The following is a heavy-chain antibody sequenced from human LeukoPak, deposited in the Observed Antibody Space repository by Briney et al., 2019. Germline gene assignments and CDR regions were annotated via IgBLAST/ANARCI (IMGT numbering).Heavy chain of an antibody. J-gene: IGHJ4*02. CDR3: VNHDYGDCYVG. CDR2: INEDGSNT. V-gene: IGHV3-74*01. CDR1: GFTFSNYW. Sequence: GGSLRLSCAASGFTFSNYWMHWVRQAPGKGLVWVSRINEDGSNTDYADSVEGRFTISRDNAKNTLYLQMNSLRAEDTAVYFCVNHDYGDCYVGGGQGTLVTVSS. D-gene: IGHD4-17*01.